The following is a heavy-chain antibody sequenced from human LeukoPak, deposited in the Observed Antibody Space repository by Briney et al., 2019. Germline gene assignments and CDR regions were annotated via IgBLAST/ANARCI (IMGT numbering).Heavy chain of an antibody. Sequence: GGSLRLSCAASGFTFSFYWMHWVRQGPGKGLEWVSRVHDDGSTTTYADSVKGRFTMSRDNTKDILYLQVDSLRAEDTALYYCARRYCNGPTCQASPIDYWGQGTLVTVSS. CDR2: VHDDGSTT. J-gene: IGHJ4*02. D-gene: IGHD2-2*01. V-gene: IGHV3-74*01. CDR3: ARRYCNGPTCQASPIDY. CDR1: GFTFSFYW.